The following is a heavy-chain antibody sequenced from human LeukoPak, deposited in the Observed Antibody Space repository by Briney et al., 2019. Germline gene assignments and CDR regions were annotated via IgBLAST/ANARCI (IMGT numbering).Heavy chain of an antibody. CDR2: MNPNSGNT. CDR1: GYTFTSYD. V-gene: IGHV1-8*01. Sequence: ASVKVSCKASGYTFTSYDINWVRQATGQGREWMGWMNPNSGNTGYAQKFQGRVTMTRNTSISTAYMELSRLRSEDTAVYYCARGNPSIGRFLEWLPKPDYWGKGTLVTVSS. D-gene: IGHD3-3*01. CDR3: ARGNPSIGRFLEWLPKPDY. J-gene: IGHJ4*02.